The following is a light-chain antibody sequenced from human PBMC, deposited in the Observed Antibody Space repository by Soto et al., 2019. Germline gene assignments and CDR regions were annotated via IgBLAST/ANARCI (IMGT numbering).Light chain of an antibody. CDR2: KAS. CDR1: QSITNW. CDR3: QHYNSYSEA. J-gene: IGKJ1*01. V-gene: IGKV1-5*03. Sequence: DIQMTQSPSTLSASVGDRVTITCRASQSITNWSAWYQQRPGYAPKLLIYKASTLKSGVPSRFSGSGSGTEFTLTISSLQPDDFATYYCQHYNSYSEAFGQGTKVDIK.